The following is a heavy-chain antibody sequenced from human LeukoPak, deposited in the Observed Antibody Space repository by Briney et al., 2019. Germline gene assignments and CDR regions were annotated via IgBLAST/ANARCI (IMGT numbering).Heavy chain of an antibody. CDR3: AKDQTYYYDSIDY. V-gene: IGHV3-21*01. D-gene: IGHD3-22*01. CDR2: ISGDSKYI. J-gene: IGHJ4*02. Sequence: PGGSLRLSCAGSGFTFSRYTFNWVRQAPGRGLEWVSTISGDSKYIYYTDSVKGRFTISRDNAKNSVFLQMNSLRVEDTAVYYCAKDQTYYYDSIDYWGQGTLVTVSS. CDR1: GFTFSRYT.